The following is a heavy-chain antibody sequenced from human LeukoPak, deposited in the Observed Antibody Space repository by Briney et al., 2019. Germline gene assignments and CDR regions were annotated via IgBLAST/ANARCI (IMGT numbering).Heavy chain of an antibody. CDR2: IWYDGSNK. D-gene: IGHD6-13*01. CDR1: GFTFSSYG. J-gene: IGHJ4*02. V-gene: IGHV3-33*01. Sequence: GGSLRLSCAASGFTFSSYGMHWVRQAPGKGLEWVAVIWYDGSNKYCADSVKGRFTISRDNSKNTLYLQMNSLRAEDTAVYYCARSPISSWGIDYWGQGTLVTVSS. CDR3: ARSPISSWGIDY.